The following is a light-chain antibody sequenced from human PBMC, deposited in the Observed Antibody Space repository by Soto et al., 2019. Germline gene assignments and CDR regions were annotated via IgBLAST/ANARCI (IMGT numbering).Light chain of an antibody. J-gene: IGLJ2*01. CDR3: QTWGTGSVV. CDR1: SGHSSYA. CDR2: LNSDGSH. Sequence: QSVLTQSPSASASLGASVKLTCTLSSGHSSYAIAWHQQQPEKGPRYLMKLNSDGSHSKGDGIPDRFSGSSSGAERYLTISSLQSEEEADYYCQTWGTGSVVFGGGTKLTGL. V-gene: IGLV4-69*01.